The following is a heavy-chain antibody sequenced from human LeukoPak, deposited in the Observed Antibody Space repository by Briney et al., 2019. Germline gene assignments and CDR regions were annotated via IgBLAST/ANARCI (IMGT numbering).Heavy chain of an antibody. CDR2: VYYSGST. D-gene: IGHD5-18*01. CDR1: GGSISYYY. J-gene: IGHJ6*03. V-gene: IGHV4-59*01. Sequence: SETLSLTCTVSGGSISYYYWSWIRQPPGKGLQWIGYVYYSGSTNYNPSLKSRVTISVDTSKNQFSLKLSSVTAADTAVYYCAGGYYYSYYYYMDVWGKGTTVTISS. CDR3: AGGYYYSYYYYMDV.